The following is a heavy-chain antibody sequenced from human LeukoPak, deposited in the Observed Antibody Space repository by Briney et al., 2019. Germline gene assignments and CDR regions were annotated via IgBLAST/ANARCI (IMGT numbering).Heavy chain of an antibody. CDR2: ISGYDGKT. D-gene: IGHD1-26*01. J-gene: IGHJ4*02. CDR1: GYTFTTYG. V-gene: IGHV1-18*01. CDR3: ARDQPRRGPGNHDY. Sequence: ASVKVSFKASGYTFTTYGINWVRQAPGQGLEWMGWISGYDGKTNYAQKLRDRVTMLRDTATSTVYMELRSLTTDDTAVYYCARDQPRRGPGNHDYWGQGTLVTVSS.